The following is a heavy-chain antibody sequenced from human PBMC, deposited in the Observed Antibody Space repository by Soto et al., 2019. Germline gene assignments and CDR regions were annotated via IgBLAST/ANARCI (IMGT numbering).Heavy chain of an antibody. J-gene: IGHJ4*02. D-gene: IGHD6-19*01. CDR2: INHSGST. CDR1: GGSFSGYY. Sequence: QVQLQQWGAGLLKPSETLSLTCAVYGGSFSGYYWSWIRQPPGKGLEWIGEINHSGSTNYNPSLKSRVTISVDTSKNQFSLKLSSVTAADTAVYYCARVTGGGSGLLAYWGQGTLVTVSS. V-gene: IGHV4-34*01. CDR3: ARVTGGGSGLLAY.